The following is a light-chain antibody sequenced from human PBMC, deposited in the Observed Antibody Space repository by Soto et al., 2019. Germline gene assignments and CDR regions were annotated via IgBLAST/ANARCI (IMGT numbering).Light chain of an antibody. CDR2: GTS. J-gene: IGKJ4*01. Sequence: EIVLTQSPGTLSLSPGERATHSCTPSQRISSTYLAWYQQKPGQAPRLLIYGTSNRATGVPDRFSGSGSGTDFTLTISRLEPEDFAVYYCHQYGSPFGGGTKVEIK. V-gene: IGKV3-20*01. CDR1: QRISSTY. CDR3: HQYGSP.